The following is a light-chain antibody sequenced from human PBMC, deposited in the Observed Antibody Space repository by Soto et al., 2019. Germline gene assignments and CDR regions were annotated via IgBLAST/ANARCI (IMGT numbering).Light chain of an antibody. CDR2: EVN. V-gene: IGLV2-14*01. J-gene: IGLJ2*01. Sequence: QSVLTQPASVSGSPGQSITISCTGTSSDVGGYNYVSWYQQHPGKAPKLIIYEVNNRPSGVSNRFSGSKSGNTASQTISGLQAEDEADYYCRSYTSSSILVFGGGTKLTVL. CDR3: RSYTSSSILV. CDR1: SSDVGGYNY.